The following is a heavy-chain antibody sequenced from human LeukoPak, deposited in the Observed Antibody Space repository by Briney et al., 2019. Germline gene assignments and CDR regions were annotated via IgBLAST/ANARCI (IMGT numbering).Heavy chain of an antibody. Sequence: PGESLRLSCAAPGFNFTNAWVSCVRRAPGKGLEWLGRIKSKADGGTTLHATSVEDRFAISRDDSINTLYLQMNSLKIEDTAVYYCTDPPTSLWGQGILVTVSS. CDR2: IKSKADGGTT. D-gene: IGHD1-1*01. J-gene: IGHJ4*02. V-gene: IGHV3-15*01. CDR1: GFNFTNAW. CDR3: TDPPTSL.